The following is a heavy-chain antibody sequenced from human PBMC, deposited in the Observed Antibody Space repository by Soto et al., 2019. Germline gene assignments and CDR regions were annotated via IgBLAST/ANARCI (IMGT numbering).Heavy chain of an antibody. Sequence: EVQLVESGGGLVQPGRSLRLSCTASGFTFGDYAMSWVRQAPGKGLEWVGFIRSKAYGGTTEYAASVKGRFTISRDDSKSIAYLQMNSLKTEDTAVYYCTTNMVYAISQTGQQLVQGDYWGQGTLVTVSS. J-gene: IGHJ4*02. D-gene: IGHD2-8*01. CDR2: IRSKAYGGTT. CDR3: TTNMVYAISQTGQQLVQGDY. CDR1: GFTFGDYA. V-gene: IGHV3-49*04.